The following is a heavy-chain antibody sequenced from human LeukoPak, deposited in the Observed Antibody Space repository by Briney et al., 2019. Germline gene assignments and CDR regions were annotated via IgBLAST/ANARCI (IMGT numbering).Heavy chain of an antibody. D-gene: IGHD3-3*01. Sequence: GGSLRLSCAASGFTFSSYAMNWVRQAPGKGLEWVSSISGGSNDINYAGSVKGRFTTSRDNSQNTLYLQMNSLRADDTAVYYCAKDQGTAIFGMIIPDWYFDLWGRGTLVTVSS. CDR3: AKDQGTAIFGMIIPDWYFDL. CDR1: GFTFSSYA. V-gene: IGHV3-23*01. J-gene: IGHJ2*01. CDR2: ISGGSNDI.